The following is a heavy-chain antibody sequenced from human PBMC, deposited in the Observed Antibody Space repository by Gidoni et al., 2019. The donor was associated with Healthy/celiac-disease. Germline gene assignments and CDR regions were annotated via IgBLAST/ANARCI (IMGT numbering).Heavy chain of an antibody. J-gene: IGHJ6*02. CDR1: GFTFSSYS. V-gene: IGHV3-21*01. D-gene: IGHD2-2*01. Sequence: EVQLVESGGGLAKPGGSLRLSCAASGFTFSSYSMNWVRQAPGKGLEWVSSISSSSSYIYYADSVKGRFTISRDNAKNSLYLQMNSLRAEDTAVYYCVAEVVAPYGMDVWGQGTTVTVSS. CDR2: ISSSSSYI. CDR3: VAEVVAPYGMDV.